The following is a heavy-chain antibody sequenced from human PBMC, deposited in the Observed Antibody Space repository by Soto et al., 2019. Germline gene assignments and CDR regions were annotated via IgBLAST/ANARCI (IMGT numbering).Heavy chain of an antibody. V-gene: IGHV1-69*13. D-gene: IGHD6-19*01. Sequence: GASVKVSCKASGGTFSSYAISWVRQAPGQGLEWMGGIIPIFGTANYAQKFQGRVTITADESTSTACMELSSLRSEDTAVYYCARDTWLTRADYYYYYGMDVWGQGTTVTV. CDR3: ARDTWLTRADYYYYYGMDV. CDR2: IIPIFGTA. J-gene: IGHJ6*02. CDR1: GGTFSSYA.